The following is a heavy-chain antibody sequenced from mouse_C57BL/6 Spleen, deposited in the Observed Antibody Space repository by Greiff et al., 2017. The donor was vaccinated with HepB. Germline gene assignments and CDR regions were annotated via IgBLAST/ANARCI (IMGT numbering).Heavy chain of an antibody. J-gene: IGHJ3*01. CDR1: GYTFTSYW. Sequence: QVQLQQSGAELVMPGASVKLSCKASGYTFTSYWMHWVKQRPGQGLEWIGEIDPSDSYTNYNQKFKGKFTLTVDKSSSTAYMQLSSLTSEDSAVYYCARGYDYAWFAYWGQGTLVTVSA. CDR2: IDPSDSYT. V-gene: IGHV1-69*01. D-gene: IGHD2-4*01. CDR3: ARGYDYAWFAY.